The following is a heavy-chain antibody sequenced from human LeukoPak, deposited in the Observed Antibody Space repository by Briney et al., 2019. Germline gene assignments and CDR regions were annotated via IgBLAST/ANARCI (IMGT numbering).Heavy chain of an antibody. Sequence: GGSLRLSCAASGFTVSSNYMSWVRQAPGKGLEWVAYIQYDGSNQQYADSVKGRFIISRDRSKNIPYLQMNSLRAEDTAVYYCARDGYNYAGSDYWGQGTLVTVSS. D-gene: IGHD5-24*01. CDR3: ARDGYNYAGSDY. CDR2: IQYDGSNQ. V-gene: IGHV3-30*02. CDR1: GFTVSSNY. J-gene: IGHJ4*02.